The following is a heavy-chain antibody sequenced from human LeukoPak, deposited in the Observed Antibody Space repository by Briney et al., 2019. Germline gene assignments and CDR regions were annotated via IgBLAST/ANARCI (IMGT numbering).Heavy chain of an antibody. V-gene: IGHV3-48*03. CDR3: ARVRSSTDFDY. J-gene: IGHJ4*02. Sequence: PGGSLRLSCAASAFTFSSYGMNWVRRAPGKGLEWVSYISSSGSSIYYADSVKGRLTISRDNAKNSLYLQMNSLRAEDTAVYYCARVRSSTDFDYWGQGTLVTVSS. D-gene: IGHD6-13*01. CDR2: ISSSGSSI. CDR1: AFTFSSYG.